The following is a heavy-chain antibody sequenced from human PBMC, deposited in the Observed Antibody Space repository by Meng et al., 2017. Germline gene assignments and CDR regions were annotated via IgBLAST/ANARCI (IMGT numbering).Heavy chain of an antibody. CDR1: GFTVSSNY. CDR2: IYSGGST. J-gene: IGHJ5*02. V-gene: IGHV3-66*02. Sequence: EVQRVESGGGLVQPGGSLRLSCAASGFTVSSNYMSWVRQAPGKGLEWVSVIYSGGSTYYADSVKGRFTISRDNSKNTLYLQMNSLRAEDTAVYYCARESMYNWFDPWGQGTLVTASS. CDR3: ARESMYNWFDP. D-gene: IGHD6-6*01.